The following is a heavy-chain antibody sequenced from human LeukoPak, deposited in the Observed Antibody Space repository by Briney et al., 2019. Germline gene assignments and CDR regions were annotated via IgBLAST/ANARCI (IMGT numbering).Heavy chain of an antibody. CDR2: IIPIFGTA. D-gene: IGHD5-12*01. CDR3: ARGGDYSGYDFDY. Sequence: GASVKVSCKASGGTFSSYAISWVRQAPGQGLEWMGGIIPIFGTANYAQKFQGRVTITADESTSTAYMELSSLRSEDTAVYYCARGGDYSGYDFDYWGQGTLVTVSS. V-gene: IGHV1-69*13. J-gene: IGHJ4*02. CDR1: GGTFSSYA.